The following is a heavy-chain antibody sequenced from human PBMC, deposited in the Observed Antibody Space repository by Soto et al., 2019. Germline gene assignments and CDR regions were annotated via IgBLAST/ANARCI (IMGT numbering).Heavy chain of an antibody. Sequence: EVQLVESGGGLVQPGGSLRLSCAASEFTFSNYAMNWVRQAPGKGLEWVSYISTTITTTYYVDSVKGRFTISRDNSKNSLFLQMNSLRAEDTAVYYCARHLDSWGQGTLVTVSS. CDR1: EFTFSNYA. CDR3: ARHLDS. V-gene: IGHV3-48*01. J-gene: IGHJ5*01. CDR2: ISTTITTT.